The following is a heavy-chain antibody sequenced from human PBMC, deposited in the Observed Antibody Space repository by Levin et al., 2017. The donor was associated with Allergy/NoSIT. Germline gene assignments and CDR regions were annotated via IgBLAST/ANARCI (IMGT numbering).Heavy chain of an antibody. Sequence: PSETLSLTCAVSGYSISSSNWWGWIRQPPGKGLEWIGYIYYSGSTYYNPSLKSRVTMSVDTSKNQFSLKLSSVTAVDTAVYYCARNSGSGWFDYFDYWGQGTLVTVSS. CDR2: IYYSGST. J-gene: IGHJ4*02. D-gene: IGHD6-19*01. CDR1: GYSISSSNW. CDR3: ARNSGSGWFDYFDY. V-gene: IGHV4-28*01.